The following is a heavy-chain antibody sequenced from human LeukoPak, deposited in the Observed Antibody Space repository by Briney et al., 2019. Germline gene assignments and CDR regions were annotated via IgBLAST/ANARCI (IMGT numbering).Heavy chain of an antibody. V-gene: IGHV3-23*01. J-gene: IGHJ4*02. CDR2: ISDSGVST. CDR3: ASNGDGYNWYFDY. Sequence: GGSLRLSCAASGFTFRSYAVTWVRQAPGKGLEWVSTISDSGVSTHYADSVKGRFTISRDNSKNTLYLQMNSLRAEDTAVYYCASNGDGYNWYFDYWGQGTLVTVSS. CDR1: GFTFRSYA. D-gene: IGHD5-24*01.